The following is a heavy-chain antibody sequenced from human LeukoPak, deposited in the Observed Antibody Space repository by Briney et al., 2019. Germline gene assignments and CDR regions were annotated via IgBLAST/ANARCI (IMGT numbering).Heavy chain of an antibody. CDR1: GFTFSSYA. J-gene: IGHJ4*02. CDR2: ISGSGGST. Sequence: GGSLRLSCAASGFTFSSYAMSWVRQAPGKGLEWVSAISGSGGSTYYADSVKGRFTISRDNSQNTLYLQVNSLRAEDTAVYYCAKGLVPAAIRVVDYWGQRTLVTVSS. CDR3: AKGLVPAAIRVVDY. V-gene: IGHV3-23*01. D-gene: IGHD2-2*01.